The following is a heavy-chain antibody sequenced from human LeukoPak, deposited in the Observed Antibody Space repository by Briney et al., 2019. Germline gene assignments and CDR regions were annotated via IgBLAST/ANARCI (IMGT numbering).Heavy chain of an antibody. CDR1: GFTFSSYA. D-gene: IGHD3-10*01. V-gene: IGHV3-33*08. CDR3: ARDRFEAQLWFGYGMDV. Sequence: GGSLRLSCAASGFTFSSYAMHWVRQAPGKGLEWVAVIWYDGSNKYYADSVKGRFTISRDNSKNTLYLQMNSLRAEDTAEYYCARDRFEAQLWFGYGMDVWGQGTTVTVSS. CDR2: IWYDGSNK. J-gene: IGHJ6*02.